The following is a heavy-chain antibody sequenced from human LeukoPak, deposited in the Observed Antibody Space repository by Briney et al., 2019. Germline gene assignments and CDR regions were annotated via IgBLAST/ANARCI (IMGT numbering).Heavy chain of an antibody. CDR3: ARVLADNSGWYHFDY. D-gene: IGHD6-19*01. V-gene: IGHV3-66*02. CDR1: GFTVSNNH. J-gene: IGHJ4*02. Sequence: GGSLRLSCAASGFTVSNNHMSWVRQAPGKGLEWVSVVYSGGSTNYADSVNGRFTISRDNFKNTLYLQMNSLRAEDTAVYYCARVLADNSGWYHFDYWGQGTLVAVSS. CDR2: VYSGGST.